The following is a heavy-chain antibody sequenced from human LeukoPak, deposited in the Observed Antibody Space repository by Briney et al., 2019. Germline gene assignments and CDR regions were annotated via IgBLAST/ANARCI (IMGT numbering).Heavy chain of an antibody. Sequence: GASVKVSCKASGYTFTSYDINWVRQGTGQGLEWMGWMNPNSGNTGYAQKFQGRVTMTRDTSISTAYMELSSLRSEDTAVYYCAKAGIVATMNADWFDPWGQGTLVTVSS. J-gene: IGHJ5*02. D-gene: IGHD5-12*01. V-gene: IGHV1-8*01. CDR1: GYTFTSYD. CDR2: MNPNSGNT. CDR3: AKAGIVATMNADWFDP.